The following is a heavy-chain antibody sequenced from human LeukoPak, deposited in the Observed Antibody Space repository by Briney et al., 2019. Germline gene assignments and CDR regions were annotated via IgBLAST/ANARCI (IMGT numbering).Heavy chain of an antibody. D-gene: IGHD1-26*01. CDR1: GGSISSYY. Sequence: KPSETLSLTCTVPGGSISSYYWSWIRQPPGKGLEWIGYIYYSGSTNYNPSLKSRVTISVDTSKNQFSLKLSSVTAADTAVYYCAREGAPTSYYYYMDVWGKGTTVTVSS. V-gene: IGHV4-59*01. CDR2: IYYSGST. CDR3: AREGAPTSYYYYMDV. J-gene: IGHJ6*03.